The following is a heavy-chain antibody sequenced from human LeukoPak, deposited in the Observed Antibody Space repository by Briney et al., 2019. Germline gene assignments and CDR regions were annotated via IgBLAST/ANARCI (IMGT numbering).Heavy chain of an antibody. CDR2: INPNSGGT. CDR3: ARVLTGIQLWLHGY. V-gene: IGHV1-2*02. Sequence: ASVKVSCKASGYTFTGYYMHWVRQAPGQGLEWMGWINPNSGGTNYAQKFQGRVTMTTDTSISTAYMELSRLRSDDTAVYYCARVLTGIQLWLHGYWGQGTLVTVSS. J-gene: IGHJ4*02. D-gene: IGHD5-18*01. CDR1: GYTFTGYY.